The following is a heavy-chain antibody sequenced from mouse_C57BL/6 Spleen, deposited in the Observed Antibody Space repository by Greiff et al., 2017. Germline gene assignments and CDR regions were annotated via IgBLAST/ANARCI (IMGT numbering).Heavy chain of an antibody. Sequence: QVQLQQSGAELVRPGTSVKVSCKASGYAFTNYLIEWVKQRPGQGLEWIGVINPGSGGTNYNEQFKGKATLTADKSSSTVYMQLSSLTSEDSAVYFCARSHYGSSPFDYWGQGTTLTVSS. CDR1: GYAFTNYL. CDR3: ARSHYGSSPFDY. J-gene: IGHJ2*01. CDR2: INPGSGGT. V-gene: IGHV1-54*01. D-gene: IGHD1-1*01.